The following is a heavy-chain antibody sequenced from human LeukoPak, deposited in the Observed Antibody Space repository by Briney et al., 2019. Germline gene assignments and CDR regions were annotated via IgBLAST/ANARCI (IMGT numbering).Heavy chain of an antibody. J-gene: IGHJ5*02. V-gene: IGHV4-59*01. Sequence: SETLSLTCAVYGGSFSGYYWSWIRQPPGKGLEWIDYVYYIGATNYNPSLKSRVTISVDTSKNQFSLKLNSVTAADTAVYYCARESGSYLWRSWLNPWGQGTLVTVSS. CDR2: VYYIGAT. D-gene: IGHD3-16*01. CDR3: ARESGSYLWRSWLNP. CDR1: GGSFSGYY.